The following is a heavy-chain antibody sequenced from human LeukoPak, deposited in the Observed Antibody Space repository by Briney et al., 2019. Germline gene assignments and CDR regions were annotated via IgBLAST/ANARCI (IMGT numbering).Heavy chain of an antibody. D-gene: IGHD2-2*01. CDR2: ISSSGSTI. J-gene: IGHJ3*02. CDR1: GFTFSDYY. CDR3: ASRGALYCSSTSCAFDI. V-gene: IGHV3-11*04. Sequence: GGSLRLSCAASGFTFSDYYMSWIRQAPGKGLGWVSYISSSGSTIYYADSVKGRFTISRDNAKNSLYLQMNSLRAEDTAVYYCASRGALYCSSTSCAFDIWGQGTMVTVSS.